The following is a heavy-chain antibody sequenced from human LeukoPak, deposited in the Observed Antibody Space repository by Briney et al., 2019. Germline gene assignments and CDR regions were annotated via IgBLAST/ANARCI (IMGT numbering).Heavy chain of an antibody. CDR1: GFTFDDYV. J-gene: IGHJ3*02. CDR3: AKDSSAGVAFDI. Sequence: GRSLRLSCAASGFTFDDYVMHWVRQAPGKGLEWVSGISRNSGSIGYADSVKGRFTISRDNAKNSLYLQMNSLRAEDTALYYCAKDSSAGVAFDIWGQGTMVTVSS. CDR2: ISRNSGSI. V-gene: IGHV3-9*01. D-gene: IGHD6-19*01.